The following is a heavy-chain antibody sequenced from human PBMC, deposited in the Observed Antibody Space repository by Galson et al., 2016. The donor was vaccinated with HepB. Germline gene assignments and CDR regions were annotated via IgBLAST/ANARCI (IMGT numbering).Heavy chain of an antibody. CDR2: ISGDGGGA. CDR3: AKFQSGHCDY. V-gene: IGHV3-23*01. D-gene: IGHD3-3*01. J-gene: IGHJ4*02. Sequence: SLRLSCAASGFSFRSYAMSWVRQAPGKGLEWVSAISGDGGGAYYADSVTGRFTISRDNSKNTLYLQMNSLRAEDTAIYYCAKFQSGHCDYWGQGTPVTVSS. CDR1: GFSFRSYA.